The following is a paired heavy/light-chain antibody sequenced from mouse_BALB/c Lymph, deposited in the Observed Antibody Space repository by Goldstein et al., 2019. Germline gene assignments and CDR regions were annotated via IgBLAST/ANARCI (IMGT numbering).Light chain of an antibody. CDR2: FAS. J-gene: IGKJ5*01. Sequence: DIVMTQSPSSLAMSVGQKVTMSCKSSQSLLNSSNQKNYLAWYQQKPGQSPKLLVYFASTRESGVPDRFIGSGSGTDFTLTISSVQAEDLADYFCQQHYSTPLTFGAGTKLELK. CDR3: QQHYSTPLT. CDR1: QSLLNSSNQKNY. V-gene: IGKV8-24*01.
Heavy chain of an antibody. CDR1: GYTFTSYY. CDR3: TGDGPAWFAY. V-gene: IGHV1S81*02. J-gene: IGHJ3*01. D-gene: IGHD1-2*01. CDR2: INPSNGGT. Sequence: QVQLQQPGAELVKPGASVKLSCKASGYTFTSYYMYWVKQRPGQGLEWIGGINPSNGGTNFNEKFKSKATLTVDKSSSTAYMQLSSLTSEDSAVYYCTGDGPAWFAYWGQGTLVTVSA.